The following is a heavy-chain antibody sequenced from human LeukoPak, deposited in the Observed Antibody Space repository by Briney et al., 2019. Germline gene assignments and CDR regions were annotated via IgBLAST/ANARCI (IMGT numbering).Heavy chain of an antibody. D-gene: IGHD3-10*01. V-gene: IGHV1-2*02. J-gene: IGHJ6*03. CDR2: INPNSGGT. CDR1: GYTFTGYY. Sequence: GASVKVSCKASGYTFTGYYMHWVRQAPGQGLEWMGWINPNSGGTNYAQKFQGRVTMTRDTSISTAYMELSRLRSDDTAVYYCARAMVRGVVALSGYYYYMDVWGKGTTVTISS. CDR3: ARAMVRGVVALSGYYYYMDV.